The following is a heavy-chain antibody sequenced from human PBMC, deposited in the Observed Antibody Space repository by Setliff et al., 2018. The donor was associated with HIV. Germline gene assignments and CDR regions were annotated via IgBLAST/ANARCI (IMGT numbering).Heavy chain of an antibody. D-gene: IGHD2-15*01. Sequence: PGGSLRLSCAASGFTFDDYGMSWVRQAPGKGLEWVSAISGSGGSTYYADSVKGRFTISRDNSKNTLYLQMNSLRAEDTAVYYCAKDVCSGAYCYAYYYYGMDVWGQGTMVTVSS. CDR1: GFTFDDYG. J-gene: IGHJ6*02. CDR2: ISGSGGST. CDR3: AKDVCSGAYCYAYYYYGMDV. V-gene: IGHV3-23*01.